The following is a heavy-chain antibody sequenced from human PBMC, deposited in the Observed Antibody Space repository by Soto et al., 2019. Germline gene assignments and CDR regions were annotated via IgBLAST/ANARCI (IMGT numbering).Heavy chain of an antibody. CDR1: GGSVSSGSYQ. Sequence: PSETLSLTCTVSGGSVSSGSYQWTWIRQPPGKGLEWIGYIHVSGSTNDNPSLKGRVTMSIDTSKNQFSLKLSSVTAADTAVYYCARDGHGMEVWGQGTKVTVSS. J-gene: IGHJ6*02. CDR3: ARDGHGMEV. CDR2: IHVSGST. V-gene: IGHV4-61*01.